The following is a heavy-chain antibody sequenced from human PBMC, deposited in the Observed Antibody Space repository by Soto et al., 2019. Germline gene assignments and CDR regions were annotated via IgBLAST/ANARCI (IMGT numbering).Heavy chain of an antibody. CDR2: IYYSGST. D-gene: IGHD2-2*01. V-gene: IGHV4-31*03. CDR1: GGSISRGDYY. J-gene: IGHJ6*02. CDR3: ARVGCSSTSCAPGYYYGMDV. Sequence: SETLSLTCSVSGGSISRGDYYWNWIRQHPGKGLEWIGYIYYSGSTYYNPSLKSRVTISVDTSKNQFSLKLSSVTAADTAVYYCARVGCSSTSCAPGYYYGMDVWGQGTTVTVSS.